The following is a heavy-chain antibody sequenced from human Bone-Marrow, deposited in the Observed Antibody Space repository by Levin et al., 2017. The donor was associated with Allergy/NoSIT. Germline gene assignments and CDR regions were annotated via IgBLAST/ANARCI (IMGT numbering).Heavy chain of an antibody. CDR2: IKSKTDDGTT. J-gene: IGHJ4*02. V-gene: IGHV3-15*01. D-gene: IGHD4-17*01. CDR1: GFTFSNAW. CDR3: TTHRTYGDIDY. Sequence: GESLKISCAASGFTFSNAWMSWVRQAPGKGLEWVGRIKSKTDDGTTDYAAPVKGRFTISRDDSKNTLYLQMNSLKTEDTAVYYCTTHRTYGDIDYWGQGTLVTVSS.